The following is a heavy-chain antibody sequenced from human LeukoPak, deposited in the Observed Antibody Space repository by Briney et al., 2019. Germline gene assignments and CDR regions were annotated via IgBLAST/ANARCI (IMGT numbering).Heavy chain of an antibody. CDR1: GFTFSTYE. CDR2: ISSSGSTI. D-gene: IGHD3-3*01. Sequence: GGSLRLSCAAFGFTFSTYEMNWVRQAPGKGLEWLSYISSSGSTIFYADSVKGRFTVSRDNAKNSLYLQMNSLRADDTAVYYCANDFDHWGQGTLVTVSS. J-gene: IGHJ4*02. V-gene: IGHV3-48*03. CDR3: ANDFDH.